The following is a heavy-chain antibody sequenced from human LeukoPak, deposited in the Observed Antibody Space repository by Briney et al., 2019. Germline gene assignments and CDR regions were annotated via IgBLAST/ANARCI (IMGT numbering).Heavy chain of an antibody. Sequence: GGSLRLSCAASGFTFSSYALSWVRQAPGPGLEWVSAISSSGGSTHYADSVKGRFTISRDNSKNTLYLQMSSLRADDTAVYYCAKAGSYGPYRYYFDYWGQGTLVTVSS. D-gene: IGHD5-18*01. CDR1: GFTFSSYA. CDR2: ISSSGGST. V-gene: IGHV3-23*01. CDR3: AKAGSYGPYRYYFDY. J-gene: IGHJ4*02.